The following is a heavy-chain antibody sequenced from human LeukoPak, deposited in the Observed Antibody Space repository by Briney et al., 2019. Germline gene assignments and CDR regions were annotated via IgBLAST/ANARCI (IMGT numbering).Heavy chain of an antibody. CDR2: IYPGDSDT. Sequence: GASLKTSCKGSGSRFTDYWIAWVRQMPGKGLECMGIIYPGDSDTRYGPSFQGQVTISADNSINTAYLQWSSLKASDTAMYFCARHEEVVGGYNLDYWGQGTLVTVSS. J-gene: IGHJ4*02. CDR3: ARHEEVVGGYNLDY. CDR1: GSRFTDYW. V-gene: IGHV5-51*01. D-gene: IGHD5-24*01.